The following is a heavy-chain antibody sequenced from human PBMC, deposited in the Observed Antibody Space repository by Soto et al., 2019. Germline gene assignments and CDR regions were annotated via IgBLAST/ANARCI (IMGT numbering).Heavy chain of an antibody. V-gene: IGHV3-21*01. CDR3: ARDSDYYGMDV. Sequence: PLRDSCTASEFTFSSYSMNLVLQAPGKGLEWVSSISSSSSYIYYADSVKGRFTISRDNAKNSLYLQMNSLRAEDTAVYYCARDSDYYGMDVWGQGTTVTVSS. CDR1: EFTFSSYS. J-gene: IGHJ6*02. CDR2: ISSSSSYI.